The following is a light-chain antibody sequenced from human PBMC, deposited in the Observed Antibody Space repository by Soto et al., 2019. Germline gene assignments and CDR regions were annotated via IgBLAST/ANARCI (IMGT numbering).Light chain of an antibody. CDR2: GAS. Sequence: ETALTPSPGTMALSPVEVATLYCSSSEGLTNSYLAWYQQKPGQAPSLLIYGASSRATGIPDRFSGSGSGTEFTLTVDRLEPEDFAVYYCHQYGSSPQTFGRGTKVDIK. V-gene: IGKV3-20*01. CDR1: EGLTNSY. J-gene: IGKJ1*01. CDR3: HQYGSSPQT.